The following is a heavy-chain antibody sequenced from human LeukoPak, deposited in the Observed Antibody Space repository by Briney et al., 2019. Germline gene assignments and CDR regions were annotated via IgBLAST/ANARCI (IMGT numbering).Heavy chain of an antibody. CDR2: IYYSGST. D-gene: IGHD2-8*01. Sequence: SETLSLTCTVSGGSINSYYWSWIRQPPGKGLEWIGYIYYSGSTKYNPSLKSRVTISRDTSKTQFSLKLRSVTAADTAVNYCTSGGMVSGDYWGHGTLVTVSS. V-gene: IGHV4-59*01. CDR1: GGSINSYY. CDR3: TSGGMVSGDY. J-gene: IGHJ4*01.